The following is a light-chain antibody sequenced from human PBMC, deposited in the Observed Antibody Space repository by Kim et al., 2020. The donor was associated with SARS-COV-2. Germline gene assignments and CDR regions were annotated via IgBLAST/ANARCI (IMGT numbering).Light chain of an antibody. Sequence: QAVVTQEPSLTVSPGGTVTLTCGSSTGSVTSDHYPYWFQQKPGQAPRTLIHDTNNRHSWTPARFSGSLLGGKAALTLSGAQPEDEADYYCLLSYNNIRVFGGGTKLTVL. CDR1: TGSVTSDHY. CDR3: LLSYNNIRV. J-gene: IGLJ2*01. CDR2: DTN. V-gene: IGLV7-46*01.